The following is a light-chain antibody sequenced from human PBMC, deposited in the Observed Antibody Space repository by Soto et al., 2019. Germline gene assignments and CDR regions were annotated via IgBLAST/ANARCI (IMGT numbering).Light chain of an antibody. V-gene: IGKV1-39*01. Sequence: DIQMTQSPSSLSESVGDRVTITCRASQSISSYLNWYQQKPGKAPKLLIYAASSLQSGVPSRFSGSGSGTDFTLTISSLQPEDFATYYCQQSYSTQYTFGQGTKLETK. CDR1: QSISSY. CDR3: QQSYSTQYT. J-gene: IGKJ2*01. CDR2: AAS.